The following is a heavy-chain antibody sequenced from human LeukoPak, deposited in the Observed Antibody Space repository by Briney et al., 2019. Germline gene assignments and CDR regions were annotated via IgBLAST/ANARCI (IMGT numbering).Heavy chain of an antibody. V-gene: IGHV3-11*01. CDR1: GFTFSDYY. D-gene: IGHD3-10*01. CDR3: ARDAVTMVRGVNY. CDR2: ISSSGSTI. J-gene: IGHJ4*02. Sequence: PGGSLRLSCAASGFTFSDYYMSWIRQAPGKGLEWVSYISSSGSTIYYADSVKGRFTISRDYAKNSLYLQMNSLRAEDTAVYYCARDAVTMVRGVNYWGRGTLVTVSS.